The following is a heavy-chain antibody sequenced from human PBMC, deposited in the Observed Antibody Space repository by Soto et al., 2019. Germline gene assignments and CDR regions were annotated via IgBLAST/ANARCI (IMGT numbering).Heavy chain of an antibody. CDR2: ISYDGSNK. J-gene: IGHJ4*02. CDR1: RIKFDSYG. D-gene: IGHD3-22*01. CDR3: AKDTYYYDRSGYYTYDY. Sequence: LTLSCAPFRIKFDSYGVHRVPQAPGKGLEWVAVISYDGSNKHYADSVKGRFTISRDNSKNTLDLQMNSLRAEDTAVYYCAKDTYYYDRSGYYTYDYWGQGT. V-gene: IGHV3-30*18.